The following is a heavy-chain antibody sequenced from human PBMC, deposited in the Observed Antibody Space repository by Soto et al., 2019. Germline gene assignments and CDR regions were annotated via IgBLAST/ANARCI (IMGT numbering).Heavy chain of an antibody. CDR1: GFTFSSYG. V-gene: IGHV3-30*18. Sequence: QVQLVESGGGVVQPGRSLRLSCAASGFTFSSYGMHWVRQAPGKGLEWVAVISYDGSNKYYADSVKGRFTISRDNSKNTLYLQMNSLRAEDMAVYYCAKGGYSSSLTYYYYGMDVWGQGTTVTVSS. D-gene: IGHD6-6*01. CDR3: AKGGYSSSLTYYYYGMDV. J-gene: IGHJ6*02. CDR2: ISYDGSNK.